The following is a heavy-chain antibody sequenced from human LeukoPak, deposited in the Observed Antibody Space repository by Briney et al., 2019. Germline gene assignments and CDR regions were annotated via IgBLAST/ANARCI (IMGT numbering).Heavy chain of an antibody. D-gene: IGHD1-26*01. CDR3: AKDVGKWESLHFFDY. J-gene: IGHJ4*02. CDR1: GFTLSTIA. V-gene: IGHV3-23*01. Sequence: GGSLRLSCLPPGFTLSTIAMSWVRQVPGKGLEWISGISGSGASTYYADSVKGRFTISRDDSRNTLYLQMNSLRGDDTAVYYCAKDVGKWESLHFFDYWGQGTLVTVSS. CDR2: ISGSGAST.